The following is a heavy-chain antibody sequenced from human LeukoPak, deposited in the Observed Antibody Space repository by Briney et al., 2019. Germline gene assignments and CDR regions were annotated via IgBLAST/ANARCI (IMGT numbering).Heavy chain of an antibody. CDR1: GGSIINRY. J-gene: IGHJ4*01. V-gene: IGHV4-4*07. CDR2: IYSAGTT. Sequence: SHTLSLTCTVSGGSIINRYWSWIRQPAGQGLEWLGLIYSAGTTAYNACLRSRLTMSVDTSRSQFSLKLNSVTAADTAVYFCVRVGETWSNGGYFDSWGQGALVTVSS. CDR3: VRVGETWSNGGYFDS. D-gene: IGHD3-16*01.